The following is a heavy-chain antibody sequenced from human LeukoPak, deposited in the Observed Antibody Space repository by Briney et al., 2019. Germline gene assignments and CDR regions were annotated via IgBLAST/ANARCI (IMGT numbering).Heavy chain of an antibody. D-gene: IGHD6-6*01. CDR1: GGTFSSYA. CDR3: ARGLSIAVNWFDP. Sequence: ASVTVSCKASGGTFSSYAISWVRQAPGQGLEWMGGIIPIFGTANYAQKFQGRVTITADESTSTAYMELSSLRSEDTAVYYCARGLSIAVNWFDPWGQGTLVTVSS. J-gene: IGHJ5*02. V-gene: IGHV1-69*13. CDR2: IIPIFGTA.